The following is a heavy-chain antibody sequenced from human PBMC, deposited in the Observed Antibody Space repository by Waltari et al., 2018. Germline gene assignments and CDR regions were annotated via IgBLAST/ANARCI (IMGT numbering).Heavy chain of an antibody. V-gene: IGHV1-69*04. CDR3: ARDIVGATYFDY. CDR1: GGTFSSYA. Sequence: QVQLVQSGAEVKKPGSSVKVSCKASGGTFSSYAISWVRQAPDHGPEWMGRLIPILSIANYARKFQGRVPITEDKSTSTAYMELRSLRSEDTAVYYCARDIVGATYFDYWGQGTLVTVSS. CDR2: LIPILSIA. J-gene: IGHJ4*02. D-gene: IGHD1-26*01.